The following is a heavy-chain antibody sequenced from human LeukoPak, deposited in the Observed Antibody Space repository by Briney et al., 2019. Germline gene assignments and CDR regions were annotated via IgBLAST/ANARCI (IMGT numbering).Heavy chain of an antibody. CDR2: ISGSGGST. CDR1: GFTFSSYG. J-gene: IGHJ4*02. V-gene: IGHV3-23*01. CDR3: AKGTDYYGSGETFDY. Sequence: GSLSLSCAASGFTFSSYGMSRVRQAPGKGLEWVSAISGSGGSTYYADSVKGRFTISRDNSKNTLYLQMNSLRAEDTAVYYCAKGTDYYGSGETFDYWGQGTLVTVSS. D-gene: IGHD3-10*01.